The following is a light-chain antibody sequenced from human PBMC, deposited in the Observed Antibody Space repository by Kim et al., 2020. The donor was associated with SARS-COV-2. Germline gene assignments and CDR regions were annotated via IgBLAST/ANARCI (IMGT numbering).Light chain of an antibody. V-gene: IGKV1-5*03. Sequence: DIQMTQSPSTLSASVGDRVTITCRASQSISSWLAWYQQKPGKAPKLLIYKASSLESGVPSRFSGSGSGTEFTLTISSLQPDDFATYYCQQYNSYSRTFGQGTQLEI. CDR2: KAS. CDR1: QSISSW. J-gene: IGKJ2*02. CDR3: QQYNSYSRT.